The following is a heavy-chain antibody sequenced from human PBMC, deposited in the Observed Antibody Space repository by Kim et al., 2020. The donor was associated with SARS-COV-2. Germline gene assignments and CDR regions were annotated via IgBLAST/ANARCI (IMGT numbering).Heavy chain of an antibody. D-gene: IGHD3-22*01. CDR3: ARVIHYYDSSGYYSGGAFDI. J-gene: IGHJ3*02. V-gene: IGHV4-59*01. Sequence: SETLSLTCTVSGGSISSYYWSWIRQPPGKGLEWIGYIYYSGSTNYNPSLKSRVTISVDTSKNQFSLKLSSVTAADTAVYYCARVIHYYDSSGYYSGGAFDIWGQGTMVTVSS. CDR1: GGSISSYY. CDR2: IYYSGST.